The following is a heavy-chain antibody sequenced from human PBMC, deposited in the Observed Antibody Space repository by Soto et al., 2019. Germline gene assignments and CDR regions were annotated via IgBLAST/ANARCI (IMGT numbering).Heavy chain of an antibody. V-gene: IGHV3-30*18. Sequence: PGGSLRLSCAASGFTFSSYGMHWVRQAPGKGLEWVAVISYDGSNKYYADSVKGRFTISRDNSKNTLYLQMNSLRAEDTAVYYCAKDIAVAAMDVWGQGTTVTVSS. CDR3: AKDIAVAAMDV. J-gene: IGHJ6*02. D-gene: IGHD6-19*01. CDR1: GFTFSSYG. CDR2: ISYDGSNK.